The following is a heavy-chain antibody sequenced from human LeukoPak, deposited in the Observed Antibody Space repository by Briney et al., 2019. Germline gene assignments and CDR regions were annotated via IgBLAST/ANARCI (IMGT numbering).Heavy chain of an antibody. Sequence: SETLSLTCAVSGGSFRGYYWSWIRQPPGQGLKWIGEINHSGSTNYNPSLKSRVTISVDTSKNQFSLKLSSVTAADTAVYYCARGNCSSTSCMDYWGQGTLVTVSS. D-gene: IGHD2-2*01. V-gene: IGHV4-34*01. CDR2: INHSGST. CDR1: GGSFRGYY. CDR3: ARGNCSSTSCMDY. J-gene: IGHJ4*02.